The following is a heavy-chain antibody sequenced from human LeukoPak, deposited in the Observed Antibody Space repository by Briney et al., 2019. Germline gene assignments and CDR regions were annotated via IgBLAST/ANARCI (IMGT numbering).Heavy chain of an antibody. J-gene: IGHJ4*02. CDR2: ISYTGST. Sequence: PSETLSLTCTVDGHSISNSYWSWIRQPPGKGLEWIGYISYTGSTNYNPSLKSRVTTSVDTSKNQFSLKLSSVTAADTAVYYCARVGRGDYVWGSYSFDYWGQGTLVTVSS. D-gene: IGHD3-16*01. V-gene: IGHV4-59*01. CDR3: ARVGRGDYVWGSYSFDY. CDR1: GHSISNSY.